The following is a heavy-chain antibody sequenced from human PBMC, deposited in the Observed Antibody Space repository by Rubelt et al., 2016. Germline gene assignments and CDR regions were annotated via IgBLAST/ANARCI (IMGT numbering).Heavy chain of an antibody. V-gene: IGHV1-69*01. CDR3: ARRQQLGPFDY. J-gene: IGHJ4*02. CDR1: GGTFRSYA. Sequence: QVQLVQSGAEVKKPGSSVMVSCKASGGTFRSYAISWVRQAPGQGLEWMGGILPIFGTATYRREFPGRVTIIADESTSTSYMGLSRLRSEDTAVYYCARRQQLGPFDYWGQGTLVTVSS. CDR2: ILPIFGTA. D-gene: IGHD6-13*01.